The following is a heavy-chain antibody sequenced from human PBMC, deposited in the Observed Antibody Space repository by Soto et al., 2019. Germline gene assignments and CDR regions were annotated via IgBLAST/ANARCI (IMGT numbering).Heavy chain of an antibody. Sequence: QVQLVESGGGVVQPGASLRLSCAASGFRFKSFVMHWVRQAPGKGLEWVAFTSYDGNNKDYGDSVKGWFTVSRDNSQNTLHLQMDFLRPEDTALYYCARWGTTGGFDLCGQGSLVSVSS. CDR1: GFRFKSFV. CDR3: ARWGTTGGFDL. V-gene: IGHV3-30*19. J-gene: IGHJ4*02. CDR2: TSYDGNNK. D-gene: IGHD3-16*01.